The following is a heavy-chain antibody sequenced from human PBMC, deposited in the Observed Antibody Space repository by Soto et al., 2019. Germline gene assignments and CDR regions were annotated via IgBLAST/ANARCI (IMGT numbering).Heavy chain of an antibody. CDR1: GDSFSRYW. Sequence: PWECLKSSWKSSGDSFSRYWIAWVRQMPGKGLEWMGVIHPGDSDTRYSPSFQGQVTISVDKTISTAYLQWSSLKASDTAMYYCARRRDFCTSSRCNSYYYYGMDVWGQGTTVTVSS. CDR2: IHPGDSDT. D-gene: IGHD3-3*01. CDR3: ARRRDFCTSSRCNSYYYYGMDV. J-gene: IGHJ6*02. V-gene: IGHV5-51*01.